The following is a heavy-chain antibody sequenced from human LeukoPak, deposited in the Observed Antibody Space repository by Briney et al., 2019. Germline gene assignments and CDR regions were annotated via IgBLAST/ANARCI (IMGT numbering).Heavy chain of an antibody. Sequence: GASVKVSCKVSGYTRTELSMHWVRQAPGKGLEWMGAFDPEDGETIYAQRFQGRVTMTEDTSTDTAYMELSSLRSEDTAVYFCALLTTWLGDLLGGWFDPWGQGALITVSS. CDR2: FDPEDGET. CDR1: GYTRTELS. J-gene: IGHJ5*02. V-gene: IGHV1-24*01. CDR3: ALLTTWLGDLLGGWFDP. D-gene: IGHD3-10*01.